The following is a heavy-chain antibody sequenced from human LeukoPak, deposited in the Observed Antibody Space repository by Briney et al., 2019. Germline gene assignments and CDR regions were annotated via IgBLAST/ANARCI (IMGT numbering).Heavy chain of an antibody. J-gene: IGHJ4*02. CDR3: AKVKWKLIGYFDY. V-gene: IGHV3-23*01. D-gene: IGHD1-20*01. Sequence: GESLRLSCAASGFTFTSYAMSWVRQAPGKGLEWVSVLTGDGNTYYADSVKGRFANSRDDSKNTLFLQMNSLRAEDTAVYFCAKVKWKLIGYFDYWGQGTLVTVSS. CDR2: LTGDGNT. CDR1: GFTFTSYA.